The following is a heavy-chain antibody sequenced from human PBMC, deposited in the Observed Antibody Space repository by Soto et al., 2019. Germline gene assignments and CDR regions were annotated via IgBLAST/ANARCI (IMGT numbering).Heavy chain of an antibody. D-gene: IGHD3-16*01. CDR2: ISSSGSTI. CDR1: GFTFSSYE. CDR3: ESRDYDYVWGTSGAFDI. V-gene: IGHV3-48*03. J-gene: IGHJ3*02. Sequence: GGSLRLSCAASGFTFSSYEMNWVRQAPGKGLEWVSYISSSGSTIYYADSVKGRFTISRDNAKNSLYLQMNSLRAEDTAVYYCESRDYDYVWGTSGAFDIWGQGTMVTVSS.